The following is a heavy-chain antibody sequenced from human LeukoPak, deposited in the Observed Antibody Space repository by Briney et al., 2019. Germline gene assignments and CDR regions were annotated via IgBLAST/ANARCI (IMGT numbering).Heavy chain of an antibody. D-gene: IGHD6-19*01. J-gene: IGHJ4*02. CDR1: GFTFSSYG. V-gene: IGHV3-23*01. CDR2: ISGSGGST. Sequence: GGSLRLSCAASGFTFSSYGMHWVRQAPGKGLEWVSAISGSGGSTYYADSVKGRFTISRDNSKNTLYLQMNSLRAEDTAVYYCAKVYIAVAGTDLIDYWGQGTLVTVSS. CDR3: AKVYIAVAGTDLIDY.